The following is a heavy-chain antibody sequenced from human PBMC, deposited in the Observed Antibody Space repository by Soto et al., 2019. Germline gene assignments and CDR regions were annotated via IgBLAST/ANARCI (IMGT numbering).Heavy chain of an antibody. Sequence: LSETLSLTCVVSCNSFNSSHWCSWVRQPPGKGLEWIGQISPTGSTNYNPTLTSRVTISVDQSKNHFSLKLTSVTAADTAVYYCAARHFWSGPWTHARLDYWVQGTLVT. CDR2: ISPTGST. J-gene: IGHJ4*02. CDR1: CNSFNSSHW. V-gene: IGHV4-4*02. CDR3: AARHFWSGPWTHARLDY. D-gene: IGHD3-3*02.